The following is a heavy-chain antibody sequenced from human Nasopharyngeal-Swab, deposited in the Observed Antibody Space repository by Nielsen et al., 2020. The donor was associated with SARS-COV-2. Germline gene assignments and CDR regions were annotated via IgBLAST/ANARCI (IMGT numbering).Heavy chain of an antibody. V-gene: IGHV4-59*08. D-gene: IGHD2-2*01. CDR3: TRRTLSSSGYYFDY. CDR1: GGSISSYY. J-gene: IGHJ4*02. Sequence: GSLRLSCTVSGGSISSYYWTWIRQPPGKGLECIGYISYSGSTNYNPSLKSRVTISVDTSKNQFSLKLSSVTAADTAVYYCTRRTLSSSGYYFDYWGQGTLVTVSS. CDR2: ISYSGST.